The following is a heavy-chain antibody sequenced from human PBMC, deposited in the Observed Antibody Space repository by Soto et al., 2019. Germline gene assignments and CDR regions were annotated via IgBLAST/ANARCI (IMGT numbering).Heavy chain of an antibody. J-gene: IGHJ6*02. CDR3: AKALQRGFFYYGMDV. V-gene: IGHV3-23*01. CDR2: ISGSGIST. Sequence: VRLSCAASGFTFSSYAISWVRQAPGKGLEWVSAISGSGISTFYADSVKGRFTISRDNSNNTLYLQMNSLRADDTAVYYCAKALQRGFFYYGMDVWGQGTTVTVSS. CDR1: GFTFSSYA. D-gene: IGHD6-25*01.